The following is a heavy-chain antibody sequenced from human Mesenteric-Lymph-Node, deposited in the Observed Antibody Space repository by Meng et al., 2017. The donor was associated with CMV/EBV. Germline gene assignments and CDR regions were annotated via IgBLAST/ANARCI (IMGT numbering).Heavy chain of an antibody. J-gene: IGHJ6*02. V-gene: IGHV3-33*06. CDR1: GFSLSSYG. CDR2: MWYDGSNK. Sequence: GESLKISCAASGFSLSSYGMHWVRQTPGKGLEWVALMWYDGSNKYYTDSVKGRFTISRDNSKNTLFLEMNSLTAEDTAVYYCVKTGGVHYNYYAMDVWGQGTTVTVSS. D-gene: IGHD7-27*01. CDR3: VKTGGVHYNYYAMDV.